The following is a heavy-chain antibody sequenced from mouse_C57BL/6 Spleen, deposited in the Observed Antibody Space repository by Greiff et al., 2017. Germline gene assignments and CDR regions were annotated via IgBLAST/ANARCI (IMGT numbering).Heavy chain of an antibody. V-gene: IGHV3-1*01. D-gene: IGHD2-12*01. CDR3: ARSGLLYLFDY. Sequence: DVQLQESGPGMVKPSQSLSLTCTVTGYSITSGYDWHWIRHFPGNKLEWMGYISYSGSTNYNPSLKSRISITHDTSKNHFFLKLNSVTTEDTATYYCARSGLLYLFDYWGQGTTLTVSS. CDR2: ISYSGST. J-gene: IGHJ2*01. CDR1: GYSITSGYD.